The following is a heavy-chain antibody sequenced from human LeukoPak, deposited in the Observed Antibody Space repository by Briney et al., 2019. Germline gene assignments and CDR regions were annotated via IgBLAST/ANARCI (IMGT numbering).Heavy chain of an antibody. J-gene: IGHJ4*02. CDR1: GGSISSSNW. Sequence: PSETLSLTCAVSGGSISSSNWWSWVRQPPGKGLEWIGEIYHSGSTNYNPSLKSRVTISVDKSKNQFSLKLSSVTAADTAVYYCARYVLLWFGESLRPGYFDYWGQGTLVTVSS. CDR2: IYHSGST. D-gene: IGHD3-10*01. CDR3: ARYVLLWFGESLRPGYFDY. V-gene: IGHV4-4*02.